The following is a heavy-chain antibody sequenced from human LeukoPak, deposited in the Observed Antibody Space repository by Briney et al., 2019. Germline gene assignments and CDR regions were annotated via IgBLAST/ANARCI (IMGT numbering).Heavy chain of an antibody. CDR2: INHSGST. V-gene: IGHV4-34*01. D-gene: IGHD3-22*01. CDR3: ASSHAAYDSSGYYGAFDY. J-gene: IGHJ4*02. Sequence: SETLSLTCAVYGGSFSGYYWSWIRQPPGKGLEWIGEINHSGSTNYNPSLKSRVTISVDTSKNQFSLKLSSVTAADTAVYYCASSHAAYDSSGYYGAFDYWGQGTLVTVS. CDR1: GGSFSGYY.